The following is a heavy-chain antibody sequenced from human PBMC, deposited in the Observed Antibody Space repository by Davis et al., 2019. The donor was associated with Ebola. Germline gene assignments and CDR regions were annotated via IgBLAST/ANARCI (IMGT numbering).Heavy chain of an antibody. J-gene: IGHJ5*02. D-gene: IGHD3-3*01. V-gene: IGHV4-59*01. CDR2: IYYSGST. CDR1: GGSISSYY. Sequence: PSETLSLTCTVSGGSISSYYWSWIRQPPGKGLEWIGYIYYSGSTNYNPSLKSRVTISVDTSKNQFSLKLSYVTAADTAVYFCARDRMSGYNIRWFDPWGQGTLVTVSS. CDR3: ARDRMSGYNIRWFDP.